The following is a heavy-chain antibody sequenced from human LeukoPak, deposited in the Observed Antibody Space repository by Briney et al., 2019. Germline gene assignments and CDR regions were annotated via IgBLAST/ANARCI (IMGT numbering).Heavy chain of an antibody. Sequence: ASVNLSFNASGYTFTGYYMHWVRHAPGQGLELMGWINPNSGGTNYAQKFQGRVTMTRDTSISTAYMELSRLRYDDTAVYYCARQIVGVVAAMRDGMDGWGQGTTVGVCS. CDR2: INPNSGGT. V-gene: IGHV1-2*02. CDR3: ARQIVGVVAAMRDGMDG. CDR1: GYTFTGYY. D-gene: IGHD2-15*01. J-gene: IGHJ6*02.